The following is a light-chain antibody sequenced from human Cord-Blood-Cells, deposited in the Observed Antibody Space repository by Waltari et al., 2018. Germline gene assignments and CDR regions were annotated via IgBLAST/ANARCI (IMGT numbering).Light chain of an antibody. J-gene: IGLJ3*02. CDR3: SSYTSSSTRV. Sequence: QSALTQPASVSGSPGQSITISCTGTSSDVGGYNYVSWYQQHPGKAPKLMIYDVSKRPSGVSNRFSGSKSGTMASLTISGLQAEDEADYYCSSYTSSSTRVFGGGTKLTVL. CDR2: DVS. CDR1: SSDVGGYNY. V-gene: IGLV2-14*01.